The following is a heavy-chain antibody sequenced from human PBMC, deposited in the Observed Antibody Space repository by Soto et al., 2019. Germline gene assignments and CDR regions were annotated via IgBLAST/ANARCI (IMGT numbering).Heavy chain of an antibody. D-gene: IGHD2-2*01. V-gene: IGHV3-7*03. CDR3: ARDQRCSFRYPLLSTSCYDFDY. CDR2: IKQDGSEK. CDR1: GFTFSSYW. Sequence: GGSLRLSCAASGFTFSSYWMSWVRQAPGKGLEWVANIKQDGSEKYYVDSVKGRFTISRDNAKNSLYLQMNSLRAEDTAVYYCARDQRCSFRYPLLSTSCYDFDYWGQGTLVTVSS. J-gene: IGHJ4*02.